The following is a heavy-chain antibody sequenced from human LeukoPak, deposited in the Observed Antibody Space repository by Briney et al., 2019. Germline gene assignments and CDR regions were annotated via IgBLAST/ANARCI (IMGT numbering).Heavy chain of an antibody. CDR3: ARDPRFDDFWSGYCDY. CDR2: ISSSSSYI. V-gene: IGHV3-21*01. D-gene: IGHD3-3*01. Sequence: GGSLRHSCAASGFTFSSYSMNWVRQAPGKGLEWVSSISSSSSYIYYADSVKGRFTISRDNAKNSLYLQMNSLRAEDTAVYYCARDPRFDDFWSGYCDYWGQGTLVTVSS. CDR1: GFTFSSYS. J-gene: IGHJ4*02.